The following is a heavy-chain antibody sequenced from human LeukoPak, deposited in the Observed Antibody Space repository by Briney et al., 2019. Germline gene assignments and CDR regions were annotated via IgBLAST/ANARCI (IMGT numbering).Heavy chain of an antibody. Sequence: PGGSLRLSCAASGFTFDDYAMHWVRQAPGKGLEWVSGISWNSGSIGYADSVKGRFTISRDNAKNSLYLQMNSLRAEDTALYYCAKAYCSSTRCYEDWFDPWGQGTLVTVSS. CDR1: GFTFDDYA. CDR3: AKAYCSSTRCYEDWFDP. D-gene: IGHD2-2*01. J-gene: IGHJ5*02. V-gene: IGHV3-9*01. CDR2: ISWNSGSI.